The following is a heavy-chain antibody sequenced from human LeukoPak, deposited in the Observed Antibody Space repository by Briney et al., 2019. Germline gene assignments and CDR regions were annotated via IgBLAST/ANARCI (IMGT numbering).Heavy chain of an antibody. CDR3: ARAIKYDYVWGSYRSHFDY. V-gene: IGHV4-34*01. CDR2: INHSGST. CDR1: GGSFSGYY. J-gene: IGHJ4*02. Sequence: SETLSLTCAVYGGSFSGYYWSWIRQPPGKGLEWIGEINHSGSTNYNPSLKSRVTISVDTSKNQFSLKLSSVTAADTAVYYCARAIKYDYVWGSYRSHFDYWGQGTLVTVSS. D-gene: IGHD3-16*02.